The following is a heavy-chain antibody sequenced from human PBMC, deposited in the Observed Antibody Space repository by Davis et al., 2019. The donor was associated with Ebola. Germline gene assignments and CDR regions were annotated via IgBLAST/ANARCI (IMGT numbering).Heavy chain of an antibody. V-gene: IGHV4-39*01. Sequence: SETLSLTCTVSGGSISSSSYYWGWIRQPPGKGLEWIGSIYYSGSTYYNPSLKSRVTISVDTSKNQFSLKLSSVTAADTAVYYCARYPPLRFLEWLPKRYGMDVWGKGTTVTVSS. CDR2: IYYSGST. CDR3: ARYPPLRFLEWLPKRYGMDV. D-gene: IGHD3-3*01. CDR1: GGSISSSSYY. J-gene: IGHJ6*04.